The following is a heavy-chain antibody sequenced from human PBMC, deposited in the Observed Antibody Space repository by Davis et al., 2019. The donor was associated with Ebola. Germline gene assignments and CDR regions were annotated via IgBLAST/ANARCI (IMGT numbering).Heavy chain of an antibody. CDR3: ARATGMDV. J-gene: IGHJ6*04. Sequence: GESLKISCTASGFTFGDYAMSWFRQAPGKGLEWVGIIRSKAYGGTTEYAASVKGRFTISRDDSKRIAYLQMNSLRAEDTAVYYCARATGMDVWGKGTTVTVSS. CDR2: IRSKAYGGTT. CDR1: GFTFGDYA. V-gene: IGHV3-49*03.